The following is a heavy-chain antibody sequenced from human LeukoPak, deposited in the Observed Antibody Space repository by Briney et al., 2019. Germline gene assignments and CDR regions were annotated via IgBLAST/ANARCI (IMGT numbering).Heavy chain of an antibody. CDR2: ISSSGSTI. Sequence: GGSLRLSCAASGFTFSSYWMSWIRQAPGKGLEWVSYISSSGSTIYYADSVKGRFTISRDNAKNSLYLQMNSLRAEDTAVYYCAREKLRYFDWLISEHDAFDIWGQGTMVTVSS. CDR1: GFTFSSYW. J-gene: IGHJ3*02. D-gene: IGHD3-9*01. V-gene: IGHV3-11*01. CDR3: AREKLRYFDWLISEHDAFDI.